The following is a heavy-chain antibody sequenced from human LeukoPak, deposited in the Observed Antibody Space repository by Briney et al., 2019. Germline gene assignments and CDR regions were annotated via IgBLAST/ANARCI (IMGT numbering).Heavy chain of an antibody. CDR3: AKDVKMFRGPMIMRHFDY. Sequence: GGSLRLSCAASGFTFTTYGMHWVRQPPGKGLEWVALISFDGSEKYYAESVKGRFTISRDNSKNTLYLQMNSVGVEDTAVYFCAKDVKMFRGPMIMRHFDYWGQGSLVTVSS. V-gene: IGHV3-30*18. CDR2: ISFDGSEK. D-gene: IGHD3-10*01. CDR1: GFTFTTYG. J-gene: IGHJ4*02.